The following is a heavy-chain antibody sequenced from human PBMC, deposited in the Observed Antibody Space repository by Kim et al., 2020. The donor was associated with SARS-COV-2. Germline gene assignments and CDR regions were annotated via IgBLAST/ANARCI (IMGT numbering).Heavy chain of an antibody. CDR3: ARHAGGGAAAGYYFDG. V-gene: IGHV4-39*01. D-gene: IGHD6-13*01. Sequence: PSRKSRVTISVDTSENQFSLKMSSVTAADTAVYYCARHAGGGAAAGYYFDGWGQGTLVTVSS. J-gene: IGHJ4*02.